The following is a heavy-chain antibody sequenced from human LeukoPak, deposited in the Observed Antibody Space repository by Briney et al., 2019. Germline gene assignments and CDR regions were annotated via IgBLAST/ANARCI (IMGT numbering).Heavy chain of an antibody. D-gene: IGHD4-11*01. V-gene: IGHV4-59*01. Sequence: PSETLSLTCTVSGGSISSYYWSWIRQPPWKGLEWIGYIYYSGSTNYNPSLKSRVTISVDTSKNQFSLKLSSVTAADTAVYYCAVSSNGSWFDPWGQGTLVTVSS. CDR1: GGSISSYY. CDR3: AVSSNGSWFDP. CDR2: IYYSGST. J-gene: IGHJ5*02.